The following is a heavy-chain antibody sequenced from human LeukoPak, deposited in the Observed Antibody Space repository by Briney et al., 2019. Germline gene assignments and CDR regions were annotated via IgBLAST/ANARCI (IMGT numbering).Heavy chain of an antibody. J-gene: IGHJ4*02. Sequence: TSETLSLTCAVSGGFISSSNWWSWVRQPPGKGLEWIGEIYHSGSTNYNPSLKSRVTISVDKSKNQFSLKLSSVTAADTAVYYCASNPDSSGYHYWGQGTLVTVSS. CDR1: GGFISSSNW. CDR3: ASNPDSSGYHY. V-gene: IGHV4-4*02. D-gene: IGHD3-22*01. CDR2: IYHSGST.